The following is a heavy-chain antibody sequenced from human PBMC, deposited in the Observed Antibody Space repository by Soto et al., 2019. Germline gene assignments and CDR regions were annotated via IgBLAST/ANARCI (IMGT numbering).Heavy chain of an antibody. CDR1: GGSFSGYY. D-gene: IGHD5-18*01. Sequence: QVQLQQWGAGLLKPSETLSLTCAVYGGSFSGYYWSWIRQPPGKGLEWIGEINHRGSTNYNPSLKSRVTISVDTSKNQFSLKLSSVTAADTAVYYCARGRGYSYGIRFDLWGRGTLVTVSS. CDR3: ARGRGYSYGIRFDL. CDR2: INHRGST. V-gene: IGHV4-34*01. J-gene: IGHJ2*01.